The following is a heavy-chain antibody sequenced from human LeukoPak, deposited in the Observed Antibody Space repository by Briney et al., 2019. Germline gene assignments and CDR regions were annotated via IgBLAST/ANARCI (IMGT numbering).Heavy chain of an antibody. J-gene: IGHJ4*02. D-gene: IGHD3-22*01. V-gene: IGHV3-23*01. CDR3: AKRGVVIRVILVGFHKEAYYFDS. Sequence: GGSLRLSCAVSGITLSNYGISWVRQAPGQGLEWVAGISVRGSRTNYADSVKGRFTISTDHPKNTLYLQMNSLRAEDTAVYFCAKRGVVIRVILVGFHKEAYYFDSWGQGALVTVSS. CDR1: GITLSNYG. CDR2: ISVRGSRT.